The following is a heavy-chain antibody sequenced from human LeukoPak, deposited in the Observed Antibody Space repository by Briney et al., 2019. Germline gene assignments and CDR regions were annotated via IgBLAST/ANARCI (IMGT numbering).Heavy chain of an antibody. CDR1: GGTFSSDA. D-gene: IGHD2-21*01. CDR3: ARALVAYCGGDCYYVLGY. J-gene: IGHJ4*02. V-gene: IGHV1-69*13. Sequence: ASVKVSCKASGGTFSSDAISWVRQAPGQGLEWMGGIIPIFGTANYAQKFQGRVTITADESTSTAYMELSSLRSEDTAVYYCARALVAYCGGDCYYVLGYWGQGTLVTVSS. CDR2: IIPIFGTA.